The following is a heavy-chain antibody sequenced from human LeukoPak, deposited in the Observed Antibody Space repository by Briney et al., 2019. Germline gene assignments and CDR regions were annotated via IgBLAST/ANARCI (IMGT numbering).Heavy chain of an antibody. CDR1: GFTFSSYG. D-gene: IGHD6-13*01. CDR2: IRYDGSNK. J-gene: IGHJ4*02. V-gene: IGHV3-30*02. CDR3: ARDLLTPSGTAY. Sequence: PGGSLRLSCAASGFTFSSYGMHWVRQAPGKGLEWVAFIRYDGSNKYYADSVKGRFTISRDNSKNTLYLQMNSLRAEDTAVYYCARDLLTPSGTAYWGQGTLVTVSS.